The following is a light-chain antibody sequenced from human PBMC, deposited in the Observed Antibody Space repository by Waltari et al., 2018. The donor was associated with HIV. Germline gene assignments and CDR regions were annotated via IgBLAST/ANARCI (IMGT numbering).Light chain of an antibody. CDR2: RDT. Sequence: SVLPQPHSASRTPGHKVTISCSHSTSTIGSNSVSWYQQPPGAAPKLLIYRDTQRPSVVPGRFSGSKSGTSASLAISGLRSEDEAVYSCATWDDSLNGVLFGGGTNLNVL. V-gene: IGLV1-47*01. J-gene: IGLJ2*01. CDR3: ATWDDSLNGVL. CDR1: TSTIGSNS.